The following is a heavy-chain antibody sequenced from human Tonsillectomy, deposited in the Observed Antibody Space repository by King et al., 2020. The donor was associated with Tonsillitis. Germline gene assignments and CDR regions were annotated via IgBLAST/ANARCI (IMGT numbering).Heavy chain of an antibody. Sequence: VQLQESGPGLVKPSQTLSLTCTVSGGSISGGTYYWTWIRQHPGKGLEWIGYIYDSDNTYYNPSLKSRLTISLDTPKKQFSLKLSSVTAADTAVYYCVGYEGGVFDTWGQGTLVTVSS. J-gene: IGHJ5*02. D-gene: IGHD2-15*01. V-gene: IGHV4-31*03. CDR1: GGSISGGTYY. CDR3: VGYEGGVFDT. CDR2: IYDSDNT.